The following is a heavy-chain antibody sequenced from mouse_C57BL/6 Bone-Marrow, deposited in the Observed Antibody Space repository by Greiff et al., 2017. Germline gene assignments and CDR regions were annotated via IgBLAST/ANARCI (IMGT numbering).Heavy chain of an antibody. CDR2: IHPNSGST. CDR3: ARSDSSGYDYAMDY. V-gene: IGHV1-64*01. J-gene: IGHJ4*01. CDR1: GYTFTSYW. Sequence: VQLQQSGAELVKPGASVKLSCKASGYTFTSYWMHWVKPRPGQGLEWIGMIHPNSGSTNYNEKFKSKATLTVDKSSSTAYMQLSSLTSEDSAVYYCARSDSSGYDYAMDYWGQGTSVTVSS. D-gene: IGHD3-2*02.